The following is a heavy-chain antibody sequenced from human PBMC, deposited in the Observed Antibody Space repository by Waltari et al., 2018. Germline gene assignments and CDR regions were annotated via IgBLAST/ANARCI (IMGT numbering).Heavy chain of an antibody. CDR2: MNPNSGGT. V-gene: IGHV1-2*02. J-gene: IGHJ4*02. CDR3: ARDGGFDF. CDR1: GYTFIDHY. Sequence: QVQLVQSGTEVKKPGASVGVSCKASGYTFIDHYIHWVRQAPGQGLEWMGWMNPNSGGTNYAQKFQGRVTMTRDTSTSTAYMELTRMTSDDTAIYYCARDGGFDFWGQGSLVTVSS. D-gene: IGHD2-15*01.